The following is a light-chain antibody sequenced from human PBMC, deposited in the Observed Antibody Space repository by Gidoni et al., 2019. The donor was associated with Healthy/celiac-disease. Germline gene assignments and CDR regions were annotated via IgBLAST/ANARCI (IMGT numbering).Light chain of an antibody. V-gene: IGKV1-8*01. Sequence: AIRMTQSPSSFSASTGDRVTITCRASQGISRYLAWYQQKPGKAPKLLIYAASTLQSWVPSRFSGSGSGTDFTLTISCLQSEDFATYYCQQYYSYPYTFGQGTKLEIK. J-gene: IGKJ2*01. CDR2: AAS. CDR1: QGISRY. CDR3: QQYYSYPYT.